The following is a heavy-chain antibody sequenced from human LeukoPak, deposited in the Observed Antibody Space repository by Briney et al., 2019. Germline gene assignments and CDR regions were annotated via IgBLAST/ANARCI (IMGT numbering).Heavy chain of an antibody. CDR2: ISSSGSTI. D-gene: IGHD3-16*01. CDR1: GFTFSNYA. Sequence: PGGSLRLSCAASGFTFSNYANHWVRQGPGKGLEWVSYISSSGSTIYYADSVKGRFTISRDNAKNSLYLQMNSLRAEDTAVYYCARVRMGAWYFDYWGQGTLVTVSS. V-gene: IGHV3-48*04. CDR3: ARVRMGAWYFDY. J-gene: IGHJ4*02.